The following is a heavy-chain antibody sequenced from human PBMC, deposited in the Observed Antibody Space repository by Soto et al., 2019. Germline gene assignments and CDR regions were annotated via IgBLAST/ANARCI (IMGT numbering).Heavy chain of an antibody. D-gene: IGHD3-3*01. CDR2: MNPNSGNT. CDR1: GYTFTSYD. Sequence: ASVKVSCKASGYTFTSYDINWVRQATGQGLEWKGWMNPNSGNTGYAQKFQGRVTMTRNTSISTAYIELSSLRSEDTAVYYCARRLPYDFWSGYYSDPWGQGTLVTVSS. J-gene: IGHJ5*02. V-gene: IGHV1-8*01. CDR3: ARRLPYDFWSGYYSDP.